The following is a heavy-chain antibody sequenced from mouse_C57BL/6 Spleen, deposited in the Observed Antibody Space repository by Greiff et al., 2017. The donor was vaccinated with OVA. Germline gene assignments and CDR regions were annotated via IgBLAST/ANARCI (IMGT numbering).Heavy chain of an antibody. CDR2: IYPGDGDT. D-gene: IGHD2-4*01. CDR3: ASSVYYEYGDYAMDY. J-gene: IGHJ4*01. V-gene: IGHV1-82*01. CDR1: GYAFSNSW. Sequence: VQLQQSGPELVKPGASVKISCKASGYAFSNSWMNWVKQRPGKGLEWIGRIYPGDGDTNYNGKFKGKATLTADKSSSTAYMQLSSLTSEDSAVSAGASSVYYEYGDYAMDYWGQGTSVTVSS.